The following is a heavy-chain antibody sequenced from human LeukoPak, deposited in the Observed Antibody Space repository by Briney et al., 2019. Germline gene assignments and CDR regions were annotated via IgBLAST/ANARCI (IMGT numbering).Heavy chain of an antibody. D-gene: IGHD3-10*01. V-gene: IGHV4-39*01. CDR1: GGSISSSSYY. CDR2: IYYSGST. J-gene: IGHJ3*02. Sequence: SETLSLTCTVSGGSISSSSYYWGWIHQPPGKGLEWIGSIYYSGSTYYNPSLKSRVTISVDTSKNQFSLKLSSVTAADTAVYYCAVRGVLVFAFDIWGQGTMVTVSS. CDR3: AVRGVLVFAFDI.